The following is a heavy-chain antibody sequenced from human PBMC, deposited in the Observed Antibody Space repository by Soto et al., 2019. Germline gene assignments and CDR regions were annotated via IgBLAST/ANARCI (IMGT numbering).Heavy chain of an antibody. CDR3: ARGGRRDGYKNGLYDY. CDR1: GFTFSSYA. V-gene: IGHV3-30-3*01. Sequence: PGGSLRLSCAASGFTFSSYAMHWVRQAPGKGLEWVAVISYDGSNKYYADSVKGRFTISRDNSKNTLYLQMNSLRAEDTAVYYCARGGRRDGYKNGLYDYWGQGTLVTVSS. J-gene: IGHJ4*02. D-gene: IGHD5-12*01. CDR2: ISYDGSNK.